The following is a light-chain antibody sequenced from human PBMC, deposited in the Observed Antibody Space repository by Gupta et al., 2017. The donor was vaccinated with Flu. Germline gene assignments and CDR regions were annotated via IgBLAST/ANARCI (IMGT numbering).Light chain of an antibody. Sequence: QSVTISCTGTSSDIGGYNYVSWYQQAPGKALILIIYEVSRRPSGVPDRFFGSKSGNTASLTVSGLQPEDEADYFCGSYADSKYVFGTGTKVTVL. J-gene: IGLJ1*01. CDR2: EVS. CDR1: SSDIGGYNY. V-gene: IGLV2-8*03. CDR3: GSYADSKYV.